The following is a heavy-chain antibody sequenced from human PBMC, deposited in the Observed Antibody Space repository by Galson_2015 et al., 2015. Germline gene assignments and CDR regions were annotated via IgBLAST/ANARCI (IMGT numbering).Heavy chain of an antibody. D-gene: IGHD2-21*02. CDR3: AKGVAVTTDFDY. CDR2: ISGTGSST. Sequence: SLRLSCAASGFTFSSYAMTWVRQAPGKGLEWVSAISGTGSSTYYADSVKGRFTISRGNSKNTLYLQMNSLRTEDTAVYYCAKGVAVTTDFDYWGQGTLVIVSS. V-gene: IGHV3-23*01. J-gene: IGHJ4*02. CDR1: GFTFSSYA.